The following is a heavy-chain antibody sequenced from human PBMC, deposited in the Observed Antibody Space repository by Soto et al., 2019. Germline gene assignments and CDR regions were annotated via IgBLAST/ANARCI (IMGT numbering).Heavy chain of an antibody. J-gene: IGHJ6*04. Sequence: SHTMPVTCTVACGSIGDINCHRAFIRKSPGKGLEWIASIYYSGSTYYNPSFKSRVTISADTSKNQFSLKLSFVTAADKATYYCTRNSIHLGGDDWAERIRRTVHS. CDR2: IYYSGST. D-gene: IGHD2-15*01. V-gene: IGHV4-39*01. CDR3: TRNSIHLGGDD. CDR1: CGSIGDINCH.